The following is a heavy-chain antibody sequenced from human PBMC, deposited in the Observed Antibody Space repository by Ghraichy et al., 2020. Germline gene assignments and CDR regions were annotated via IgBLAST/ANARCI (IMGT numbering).Heavy chain of an antibody. V-gene: IGHV3-7*03. J-gene: IGHJ3*01. CDR2: IKPDGSEK. D-gene: IGHD3-22*01. Sequence: LSLTCAASGFSFGGYWMSWVRQAPGKGLEWVGNIKPDGSEKFYVDSVKGRFSISRDNAKNSLSLQMNSLRAEDTAVYYCVRGDYFESSGYFIDAFDVWGQGTMVTVS. CDR3: VRGDYFESSGYFIDAFDV. CDR1: GFSFGGYW.